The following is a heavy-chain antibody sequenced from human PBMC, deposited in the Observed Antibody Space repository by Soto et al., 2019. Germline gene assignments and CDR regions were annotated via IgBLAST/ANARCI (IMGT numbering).Heavy chain of an antibody. V-gene: IGHV5-51*01. Sequence: PGESLKISCKGSGYSFTSYWIGWVRQMPGKGLEWMGIIYPGDSDTRYSPSFQGQVTISADKSISTAYLQWSSLKASDTAMYYCARPPTYYYDSSGYDAFDIWGQGTMVTVSS. J-gene: IGHJ3*02. CDR2: IYPGDSDT. CDR3: ARPPTYYYDSSGYDAFDI. D-gene: IGHD3-22*01. CDR1: GYSFTSYW.